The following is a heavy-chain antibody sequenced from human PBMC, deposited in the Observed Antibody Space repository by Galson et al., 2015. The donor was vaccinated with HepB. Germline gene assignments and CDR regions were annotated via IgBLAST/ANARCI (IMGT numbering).Heavy chain of an antibody. J-gene: IGHJ5*02. V-gene: IGHV1-18*01. CDR3: ARGALVVVVNATQNNWFDP. Sequence: SVKVSCKASGYRFSTYSITWVRQAPGQGLEWVGWISPYNRDTNYARKLQGRVTMTTDTSTNTAYMELRSLRSDDTAVYYCARGALVVVVNATQNNWFDPWGQGTPVTVSS. CDR2: ISPYNRDT. D-gene: IGHD2-15*01. CDR1: GYRFSTYS.